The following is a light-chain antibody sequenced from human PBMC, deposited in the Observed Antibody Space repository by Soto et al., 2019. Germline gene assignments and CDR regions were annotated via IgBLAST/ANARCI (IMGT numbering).Light chain of an antibody. CDR1: QRISSN. Sequence: EIVMTQSPATLSVSPGERATLYCKASQRISSNLAWYQQKPGQPPRLLIYGASTRASGIPARFSGSGSGTEFPPTISRLQSEDFALYYRQQYNIWPPYTFGQGTKLEIK. CDR2: GAS. CDR3: QQYNIWPPYT. V-gene: IGKV3-15*01. J-gene: IGKJ2*01.